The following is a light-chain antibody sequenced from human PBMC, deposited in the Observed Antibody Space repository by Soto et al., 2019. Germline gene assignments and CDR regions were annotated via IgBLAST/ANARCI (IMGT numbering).Light chain of an antibody. CDR2: AAS. V-gene: IGKV1-39*01. J-gene: IGKJ2*01. Sequence: DIQMTQSPSSLYASVGDRVTITCRASQNINIYLHWYQQKPGKAPQVLIYAASSLQSGVPSRFTGSGSETDFTLTISSLQSEDVGTYSCQQSYSTPRTFGQGTKLEIK. CDR1: QNINIY. CDR3: QQSYSTPRT.